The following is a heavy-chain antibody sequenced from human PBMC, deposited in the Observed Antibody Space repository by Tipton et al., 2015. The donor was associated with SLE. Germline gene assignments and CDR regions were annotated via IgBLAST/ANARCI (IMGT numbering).Heavy chain of an antibody. J-gene: IGHJ4*02. D-gene: IGHD3-10*01. V-gene: IGHV3-74*01. CDR2: LKSDGVSI. Sequence: GSLRLSCSASGFTLSTYWMHWFCQAPGKGLVWVSRLKSDGVSIAYADSVKGRFTISRDNAKKSLYLQMNSLRDEDTALYYCAKDISRGNNYYKDFDSWGQGTLVTVSS. CDR3: AKDISRGNNYYKDFDS. CDR1: GFTLSTYW.